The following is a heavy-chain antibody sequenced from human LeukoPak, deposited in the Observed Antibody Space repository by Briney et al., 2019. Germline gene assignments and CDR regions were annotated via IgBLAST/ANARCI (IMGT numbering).Heavy chain of an antibody. CDR3: ARLMYQLLSHMDV. V-gene: IGHV3-53*01. CDR1: GFTVSSNY. CDR2: IYSDGST. D-gene: IGHD2-2*01. Sequence: PGGSLRLSCAASGFTVSSNYISWVRQAPGKGLEWVSAIYSDGSTYYADSVKGRFTISRDNSKNTVYLQMSSLRVDDTAVYYCARLMYQLLSHMDVWGKGTTVTVSS. J-gene: IGHJ6*03.